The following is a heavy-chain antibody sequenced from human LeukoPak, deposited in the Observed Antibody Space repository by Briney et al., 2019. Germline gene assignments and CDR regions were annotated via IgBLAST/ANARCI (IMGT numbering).Heavy chain of an antibody. CDR3: ARGRGMATIPFDN. CDR1: GGSIGSYY. Sequence: SNTLSLTCTVSGGSIGSYYWTWIRQPPGKGLEWIGYIHYSGHTNHNPSLKSRVTISIDTSKNQFSLTVSSVTAADTAVYYCARGRGMATIPFDNWGQGTLVTVSS. J-gene: IGHJ4*02. V-gene: IGHV4-59*01. CDR2: IHYSGHT. D-gene: IGHD5-24*01.